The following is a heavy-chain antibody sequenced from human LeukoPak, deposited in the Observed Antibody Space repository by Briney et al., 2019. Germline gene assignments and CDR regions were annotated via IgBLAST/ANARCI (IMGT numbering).Heavy chain of an antibody. CDR2: ISSSSSYI. CDR1: GFTFSSYS. D-gene: IGHD6-13*01. V-gene: IGHV3-21*01. J-gene: IGHJ4*02. CDR3: ARRDSSSWDY. Sequence: GGSLRLSCAASGFTFSSYSMNWVRQAPGKGLEWVSSISSSSSYIYYADSVKGRFTISRDNAKNSLYLQMNSLRAEDTAVYYCARRDSSSWDYWGQGTLATVSS.